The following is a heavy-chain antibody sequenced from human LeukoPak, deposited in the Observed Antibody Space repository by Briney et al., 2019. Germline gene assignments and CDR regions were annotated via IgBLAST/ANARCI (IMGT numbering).Heavy chain of an antibody. Sequence: PSETLSLTCTVSGGSINTYFCSWIRQPAGKGLEWIGRIDASGSINYNPSLKSRVTMSVHRSKNQFSLKLSSVTAADTAVYYCAKVGSLSRGRNWIDPWGQGTLVTVSS. CDR1: GGSINTYF. CDR2: IDASGSI. CDR3: AKVGSLSRGRNWIDP. V-gene: IGHV4-4*07. J-gene: IGHJ5*02. D-gene: IGHD2-15*01.